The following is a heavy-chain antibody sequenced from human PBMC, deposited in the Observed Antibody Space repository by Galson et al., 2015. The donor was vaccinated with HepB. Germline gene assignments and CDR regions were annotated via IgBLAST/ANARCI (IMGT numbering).Heavy chain of an antibody. CDR3: ASLASSEGPA. Sequence: SVKVSCKVSGYSLPEFSMHWVRQAPGKGLEWMGGFDPDDGETFYAQKFKGRVTMTEDTSSDTAYMELNSLTSEDTAVYYCASLASSEGPAWGQGTLVTVSS. CDR2: FDPDDGET. CDR1: GYSLPEFS. J-gene: IGHJ4*02. D-gene: IGHD2-2*01. V-gene: IGHV1-24*01.